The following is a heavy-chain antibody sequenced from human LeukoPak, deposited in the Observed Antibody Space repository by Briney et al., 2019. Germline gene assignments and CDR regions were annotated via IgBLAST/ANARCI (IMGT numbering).Heavy chain of an antibody. V-gene: IGHV4-59*01. Sequence: SETLSLTCTVSGGSISSYYWSWIRQPPGKGLEWIGYIYYSGSTNYNPSLKSRVTISVDTSKNQFSLKLSSVTAADTAVYYCARSIWSGYYHWGQGTLVTVSS. CDR3: ARSIWSGYYH. CDR2: IYYSGST. J-gene: IGHJ4*02. D-gene: IGHD3-3*01. CDR1: GGSISSYY.